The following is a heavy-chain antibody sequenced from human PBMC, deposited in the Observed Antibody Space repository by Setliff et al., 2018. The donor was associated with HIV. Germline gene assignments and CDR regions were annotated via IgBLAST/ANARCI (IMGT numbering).Heavy chain of an antibody. CDR3: ARVATGPESFDI. J-gene: IGHJ3*02. V-gene: IGHV4-59*01. Sequence: SETLSLTCTVSGDSINNYYWSWIRRHPGKGLEGIGYVYSTGSTNSKSSLHSRVTISVDTSKNQFSLKLSSVTAADTAVYYCARVATGPESFDIWGQGTMVTVSS. CDR1: GDSINNYY. D-gene: IGHD3-9*01. CDR2: VYSTGST.